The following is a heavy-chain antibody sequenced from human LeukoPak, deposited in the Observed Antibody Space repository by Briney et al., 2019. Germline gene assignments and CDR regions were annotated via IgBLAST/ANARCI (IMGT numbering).Heavy chain of an antibody. CDR2: IVVGSGNT. Sequence: SVKVSCKASGFTFTISAVQWVRQARGQRLEWIGWIVVGSGNTNYAQKFQERVTITRDMSTSTAYMELSSLRSEDTAVYYCAASLGDYGDYAFDYWGQGTLVTVSS. J-gene: IGHJ4*02. D-gene: IGHD4-17*01. CDR3: AASLGDYGDYAFDY. CDR1: GFTFTISA. V-gene: IGHV1-58*01.